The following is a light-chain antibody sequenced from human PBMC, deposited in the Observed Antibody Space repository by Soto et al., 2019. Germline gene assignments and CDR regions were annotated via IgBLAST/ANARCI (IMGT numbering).Light chain of an antibody. V-gene: IGKV3-15*01. J-gene: IGKJ1*01. CDR1: QSVGTS. Sequence: EIVLTQSPATVPVSPGEGATLSCWASQSVGTSVAWYQQKTGQAPRLLIYGASTRATGVPARFSGSGSGTDFTLTIASLQSEDFGVYYCQQYNDWPTPFGQGTKVDIK. CDR3: QQYNDWPTP. CDR2: GAS.